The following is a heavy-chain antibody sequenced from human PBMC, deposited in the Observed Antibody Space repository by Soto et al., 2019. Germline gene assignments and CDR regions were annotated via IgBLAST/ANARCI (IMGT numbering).Heavy chain of an antibody. V-gene: IGHV4-34*01. J-gene: IGHJ6*02. CDR2: INHSGST. CDR1: GGSFSGYY. CDR3: ARGPYYGSGGYYYGMDV. D-gene: IGHD3-10*01. Sequence: ETLSLTGAVYGGSFSGYYWSWIRQPPGKGLEWIGEINHSGSTNYNPSLKSRVTISVDTSKNQFSLKLSSVTAADTAVYYCARGPYYGSGGYYYGMDVWGQGTTVTVS.